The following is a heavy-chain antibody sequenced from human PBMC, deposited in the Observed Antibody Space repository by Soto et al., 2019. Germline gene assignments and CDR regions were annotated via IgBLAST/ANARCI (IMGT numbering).Heavy chain of an antibody. D-gene: IGHD3-10*01. CDR2: ITDTGGDA. CDR1: GPTFGSRA. Sequence: GGSLRLSCVASGPTFGSRAMTWVRQAPGEGLRWVSTITDTGGDAKYADSVRGRFVISRDNSKKTLYLQMTSLTAEDSAMYYCARGSTDSYPGSRIFDFWGRGTLVTVSS. CDR3: ARGSTDSYPGSRIFDF. V-gene: IGHV3-23*01. J-gene: IGHJ4*02.